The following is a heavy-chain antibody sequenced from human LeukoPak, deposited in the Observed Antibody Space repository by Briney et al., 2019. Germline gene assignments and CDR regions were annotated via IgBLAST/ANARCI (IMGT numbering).Heavy chain of an antibody. V-gene: IGHV3-33*01. J-gene: IGHJ4*02. CDR1: GFTFSSYG. D-gene: IGHD5-24*01. Sequence: GGSLRLSCAASGFTFSSYGVHWVRQAPGKRLEGVAVIWYDGSNTYYADSVKGRFTISKDNPKNTLYLQMNSLRAEDTAVYYCARDRGEMATDYWGQGTLVTVSS. CDR2: IWYDGSNT. CDR3: ARDRGEMATDY.